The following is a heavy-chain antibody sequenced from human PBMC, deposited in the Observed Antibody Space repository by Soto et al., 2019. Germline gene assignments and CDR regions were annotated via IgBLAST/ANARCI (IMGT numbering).Heavy chain of an antibody. Sequence: SETLSLTCTVSGGSISSSSYYWGWIRQPPGKGLEWIGYIYYSGSTNYNPSLKSRVTISVDTSKNQFSLKLSSVTAADTAVYYCARDGYSYGYVYYYGMDVWGQGTTVTVSS. V-gene: IGHV4-61*01. J-gene: IGHJ6*02. CDR2: IYYSGST. D-gene: IGHD5-18*01. CDR3: ARDGYSYGYVYYYGMDV. CDR1: GGSISSSSYY.